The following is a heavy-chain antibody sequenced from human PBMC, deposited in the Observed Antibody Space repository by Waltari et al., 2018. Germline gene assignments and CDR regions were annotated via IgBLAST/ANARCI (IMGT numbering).Heavy chain of an antibody. CDR3: ARESKYCSGGSCHSL. CDR1: GSTFTAYY. D-gene: IGHD2-15*01. J-gene: IGHJ1*01. Sequence: QVQLVQSGAEVKKPGASVKVSCKASGSTFTAYYSHWVRQPPGQGLEWIGWINPNSGATSSAQNFQGRVTMTRDTSISAAYMELSRLKSDDTAVYYCARESKYCSGGSCHSLWGQGTLVTVSS. CDR2: INPNSGAT. V-gene: IGHV1-2*02.